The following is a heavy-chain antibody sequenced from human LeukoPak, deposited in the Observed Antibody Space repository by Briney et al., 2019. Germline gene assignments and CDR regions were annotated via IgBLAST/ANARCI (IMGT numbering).Heavy chain of an antibody. CDR1: GFIFSSYA. J-gene: IGHJ4*02. Sequence: GGSLRLSCAASGFIFSSYAMHWVRQAPGKGLAYVSAISSNGGSTYYANSVRGRFTISRDNSKNMLHLQMGSLRAEDMAVYYCARVRSGTYYGLDYWGQGTLVTVSS. CDR3: ARVRSGTYYGLDY. V-gene: IGHV3-64*01. CDR2: ISSNGGST. D-gene: IGHD1-26*01.